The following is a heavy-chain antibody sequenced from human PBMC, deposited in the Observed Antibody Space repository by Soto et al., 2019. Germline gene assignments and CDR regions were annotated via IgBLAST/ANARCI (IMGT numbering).Heavy chain of an antibody. D-gene: IGHD2-15*01. J-gene: IGHJ4*02. Sequence: QVHLVQSGAEVKKPGASVKVSCKASGYTFGGYGLAWVRQAPGQGLEWMGWISAYTGNTLYAQKFQDRLTMTTDTSTSTAYMELRSLRSDDTGVYFCARPSGSYRDYALPLQYWGQGTLVTVSS. CDR3: ARPSGSYRDYALPLQY. CDR2: ISAYTGNT. V-gene: IGHV1-18*04. CDR1: GYTFGGYG.